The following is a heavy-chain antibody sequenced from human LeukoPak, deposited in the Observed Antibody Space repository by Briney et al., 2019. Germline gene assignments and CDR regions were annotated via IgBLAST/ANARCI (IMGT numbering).Heavy chain of an antibody. Sequence: PGGSLRLSCAASGFTFDDYAMHWVRQAPGKGLEWVSGISWNSGSIGYADSVKGRFTISRDNAKNSLYLQMNSLRAEDTALYYCAKATGGYYDSSGPLDYWGQGTLVTVSS. CDR3: AKATGGYYDSSGPLDY. CDR1: GFTFDDYA. J-gene: IGHJ4*02. CDR2: ISWNSGSI. V-gene: IGHV3-9*01. D-gene: IGHD3-22*01.